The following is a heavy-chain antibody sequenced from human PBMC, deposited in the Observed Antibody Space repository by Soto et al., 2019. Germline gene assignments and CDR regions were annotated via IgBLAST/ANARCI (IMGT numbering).Heavy chain of an antibody. CDR1: GYTFTSYG. V-gene: IGHV1-18*04. D-gene: IGHD3-3*01. CDR2: VTAYNDER. CDR3: ARFDFWSGYSQDL. J-gene: IGHJ5*02. Sequence: QVQLVQSGAEVKKPGASLRVSCKASGYTFTSYGINWARQAPGHGLEWIGWVTAYNDERKFAEKFQDRLSITTDTVMTTAFMELRSLRSGDTAMYYCARFDFWSGYSQDLWCQGTLVTVSS.